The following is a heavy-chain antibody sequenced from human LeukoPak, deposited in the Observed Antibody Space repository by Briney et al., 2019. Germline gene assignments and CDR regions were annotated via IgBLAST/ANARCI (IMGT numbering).Heavy chain of an antibody. CDR3: ARHGGGYCSGGSCYGGFEYY. CDR1: GGSISSSSYY. Sequence: PSETLSLTCTVSGGSISSSSYYWGWIRQPPGKGLEWIGRIYYSGSTYYNPSIKSRVTISVDTSKNQFSLKLSSVTAADTAVYYCARHGGGYCSGGSCYGGFEYYWGQGTLVTVSS. D-gene: IGHD2-15*01. J-gene: IGHJ4*02. V-gene: IGHV4-39*01. CDR2: IYYSGST.